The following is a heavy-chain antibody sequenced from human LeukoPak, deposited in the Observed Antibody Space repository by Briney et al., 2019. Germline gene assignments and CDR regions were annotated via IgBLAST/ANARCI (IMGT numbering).Heavy chain of an antibody. CDR3: ARIGYSYGYSLLDY. Sequence: GGSLRHSCAASGFTVSSNYMSWVRQAPGKGLEWVSVIYSGGSTYYADSVKGRFTISRDNSKNTLYLQMNSLRAEDTAVYYCARIGYSYGYSLLDYWGQGTLVTVSS. J-gene: IGHJ4*02. CDR1: GFTVSSNY. CDR2: IYSGGST. V-gene: IGHV3-66*02. D-gene: IGHD5-18*01.